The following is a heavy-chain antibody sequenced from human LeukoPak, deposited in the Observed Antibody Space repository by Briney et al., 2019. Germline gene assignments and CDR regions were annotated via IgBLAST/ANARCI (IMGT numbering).Heavy chain of an antibody. Sequence: SETLSLTCAVSGYSISSGYYWGWIRQPPRKGLEWIGSIYHSGSTYYNPSLKSRVTISVDTSKNQFSLKLSSVTAADTAVYYCASLVVVDYYYYYYMDVWGKGTTVTVSS. CDR2: IYHSGST. J-gene: IGHJ6*03. D-gene: IGHD3-22*01. V-gene: IGHV4-38-2*01. CDR3: ASLVVVDYYYYYYMDV. CDR1: GYSISSGYY.